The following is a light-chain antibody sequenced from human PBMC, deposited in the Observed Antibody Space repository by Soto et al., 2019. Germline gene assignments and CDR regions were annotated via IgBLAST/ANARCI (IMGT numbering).Light chain of an antibody. CDR1: SSNIGNNY. V-gene: IGLV1-51*01. CDR2: DNN. Sequence: QAVVTQPPSVSAAPGQKVIISCSGSSSNIGNNYVSWYQQLPGTAPKLLIYDNNKRPSGIPDRFSGSTSGTSATLGITGLQTGDEADYYCGTWDSSLSGGWVFGGGTKVTVL. CDR3: GTWDSSLSGGWV. J-gene: IGLJ3*02.